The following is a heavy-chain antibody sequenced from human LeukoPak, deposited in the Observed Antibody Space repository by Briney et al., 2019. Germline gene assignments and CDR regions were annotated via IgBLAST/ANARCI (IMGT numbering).Heavy chain of an antibody. V-gene: IGHV3-74*01. D-gene: IGHD2-2*01. CDR2: INSDGSST. J-gene: IGHJ4*02. CDR1: GFIFSSYW. Sequence: PGGSLRLSCEVSGFIFSSYWMHWVRRAPGKGLVWLSRINSDGSSTSYADSVKGRFTISRDNAKNTLFLQMNSLRSEDTAVYYCATSRTFDYWGQGTLVTVSS. CDR3: ATSRTFDY.